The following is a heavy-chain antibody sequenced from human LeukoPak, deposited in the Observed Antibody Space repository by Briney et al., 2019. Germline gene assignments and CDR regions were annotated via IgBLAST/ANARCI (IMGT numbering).Heavy chain of an antibody. D-gene: IGHD6-6*01. CDR1: GFTFSSYW. CDR2: INSDGSST. V-gene: IGHV3-74*01. CDR3: ARGVAARPGYFDY. Sequence: GGSLRLSCAASGFTFSSYWMHWVRQAPGKGLVWVSRINSDGSSTSYADSVKGRFTISRDHAKNTLYLQMNSLRAEDTAVYYCARGVAARPGYFDYWGQGALVTVSS. J-gene: IGHJ4*02.